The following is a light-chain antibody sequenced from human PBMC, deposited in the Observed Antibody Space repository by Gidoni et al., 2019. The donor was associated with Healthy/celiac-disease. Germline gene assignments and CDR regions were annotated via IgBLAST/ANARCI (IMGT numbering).Light chain of an antibody. V-gene: IGKV4-1*01. CDR2: WAS. Sequence: DIVMTQSPDSLAVSLAERATINCKSSQSVLYSSNNKNYLAWYQQKPGQPPKQLIYWASTRESGVPDRISGGRSGTDFTLTISSLQAEDVAVYYCQQYYSTPCSFAQGTKLEIK. CDR1: QSVLYSSNNKNY. J-gene: IGKJ2*04. CDR3: QQYYSTPCS.